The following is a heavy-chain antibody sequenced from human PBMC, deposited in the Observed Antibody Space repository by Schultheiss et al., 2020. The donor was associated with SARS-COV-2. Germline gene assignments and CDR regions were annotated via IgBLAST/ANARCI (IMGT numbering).Heavy chain of an antibody. D-gene: IGHD3-3*01. V-gene: IGHV3-7*01. CDR1: GFTFSSYW. CDR2: IKQDGSEK. CDR3: ARGEYDFWSGYYRKKDNWFDP. Sequence: GGSVRLSCAASGFTFSSYWMSWVRQAPGKGLEWVANIKQDGSEKYYVDSVKGRFTISRDNAKNSLYLQMNSLRAEDTAVYYCARGEYDFWSGYYRKKDNWFDPWGQGTLVTVSS. J-gene: IGHJ5*02.